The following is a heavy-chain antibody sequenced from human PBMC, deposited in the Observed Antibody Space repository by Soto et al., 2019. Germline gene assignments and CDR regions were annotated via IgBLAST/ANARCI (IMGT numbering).Heavy chain of an antibody. CDR2: IYPGDSDT. CDR3: ARHGSSSTFLDV. D-gene: IGHD6-6*01. V-gene: IGHV5-51*01. Sequence: EALKISCKFSGYSFTSYWIGGVRQMPGKCLEWMGIIYPGDSDTRYSPSFQGQVTISADKSISTAYLQWSSLKASDTAMYYCARHGSSSTFLDVWGQGTTVTVSS. J-gene: IGHJ6*02. CDR1: GYSFTSYW.